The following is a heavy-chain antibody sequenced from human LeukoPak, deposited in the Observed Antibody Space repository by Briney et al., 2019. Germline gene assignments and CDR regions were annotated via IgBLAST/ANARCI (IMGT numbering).Heavy chain of an antibody. D-gene: IGHD5-24*01. V-gene: IGHV4-4*07. CDR3: ARARVDVEMATTIDY. Sequence: SETLSLTCTVSGGSISSYYWSWIRQPAGKGLEWIGRIYTSGSTNYNPSLKSRVTMSVDTSKNQFSLKLSSVTAADTAVYYCARARVDVEMATTIDYWGQGTLVTVSS. J-gene: IGHJ4*02. CDR2: IYTSGST. CDR1: GGSISSYY.